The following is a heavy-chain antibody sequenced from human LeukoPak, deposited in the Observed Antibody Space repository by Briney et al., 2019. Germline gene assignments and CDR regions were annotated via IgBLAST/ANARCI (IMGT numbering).Heavy chain of an antibody. CDR3: ARGSGSGWPLDR. CDR2: MYAGGTT. V-gene: IGHV3-53*01. D-gene: IGHD6-19*01. J-gene: IGHJ5*02. CDR1: GVIVSRNF. Sequence: GGSLRLSCAASGVIVSRNFMSWVRQAPGKGLQWVAIMYAGGTTDYSDSVRGRFHISRDSSNNTLSLQINSLRAEETAVYYCARGSGSGWPLDRWGQGALVTVSS.